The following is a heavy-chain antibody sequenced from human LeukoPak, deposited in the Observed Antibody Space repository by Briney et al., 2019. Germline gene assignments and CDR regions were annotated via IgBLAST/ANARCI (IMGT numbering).Heavy chain of an antibody. CDR1: GFTFSSYE. CDR3: ARDSSGGNAIDY. D-gene: IGHD4-23*01. J-gene: IGHJ4*02. V-gene: IGHV3-21*01. Sequence: PGGSLRLSCAASGFTFSSYEMNWVRQAPGKGLEWVSSISSSSSYIYYADSVKGRFTISRDNAKNSLYLQMNSLRAEDTAVYYCARDSSGGNAIDYWGQGTLVTVSS. CDR2: ISSSSSYI.